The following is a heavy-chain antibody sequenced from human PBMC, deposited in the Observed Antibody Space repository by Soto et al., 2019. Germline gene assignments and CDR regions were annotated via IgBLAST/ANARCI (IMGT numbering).Heavy chain of an antibody. CDR1: GYTFPTYC. CDR3: ARLNTALDAFDI. Sequence: ASMKVSCKPSGYTFPTYCISWGRQGPGQGLECMGWISAYNGNTNYAQKLQGRVTMTTDTSTSTASMVRRSLRPHDTAAYYCARLNTALDAFDIWGQGTMVT. J-gene: IGHJ3*02. CDR2: ISAYNGNT. V-gene: IGHV1-18*04. D-gene: IGHD2-21*02.